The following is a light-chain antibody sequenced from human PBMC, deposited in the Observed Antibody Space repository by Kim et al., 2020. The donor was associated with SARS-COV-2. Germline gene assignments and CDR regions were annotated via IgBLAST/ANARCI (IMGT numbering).Light chain of an antibody. CDR2: RNT. V-gene: IGLV1-47*01. Sequence: QSVLTQPPSASGTPGQRVTISCSGSNSNIGNNYVYWYHHLPGTAPKLLIYRNTQRPSGVPDRFSGSKFGTSASLAISGLRSEDEADYYCATWDDSLSGWVFGGGTKVTVL. CDR3: ATWDDSLSGWV. CDR1: NSNIGNNY. J-gene: IGLJ3*02.